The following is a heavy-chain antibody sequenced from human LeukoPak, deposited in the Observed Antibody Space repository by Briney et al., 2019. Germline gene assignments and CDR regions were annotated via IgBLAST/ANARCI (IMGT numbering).Heavy chain of an antibody. CDR1: GYTFTGYY. J-gene: IGHJ4*02. Sequence: ASVKVSCKASGYTFTGYYMHWVRQAPGQGLEWMGWINPNSGGTNYAQKFQGRVTMTRDTSISTAYMELSRLRSDDTAVYYCARAEMATITLDYWGQGTLVTVSP. D-gene: IGHD4-4*01. CDR3: ARAEMATITLDY. CDR2: INPNSGGT. V-gene: IGHV1-2*02.